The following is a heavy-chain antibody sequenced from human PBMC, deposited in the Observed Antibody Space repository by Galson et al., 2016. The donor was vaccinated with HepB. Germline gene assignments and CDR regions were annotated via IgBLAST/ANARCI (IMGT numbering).Heavy chain of an antibody. Sequence: SETLSLTCNVSGGSVTSGGYYWGWIRQPPGKGLEWIAYIYYSGTTNYNPPLKSRVTVSADSSNNQLSLQLRSVTASDTAVYFCARIVRYSYDFWGQGTQVIVSA. CDR3: ARIVRYSYDF. CDR1: GGSVTSGGYY. J-gene: IGHJ4*02. V-gene: IGHV4-61*08. D-gene: IGHD5-18*01. CDR2: IYYSGTT.